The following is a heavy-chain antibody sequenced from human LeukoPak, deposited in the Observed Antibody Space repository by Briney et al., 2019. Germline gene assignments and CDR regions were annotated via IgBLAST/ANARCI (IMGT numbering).Heavy chain of an antibody. V-gene: IGHV4-4*07. D-gene: IGHD6-13*01. CDR1: VFTFSNAW. CDR2: IDTSGNT. J-gene: IGHJ2*01. CDR3: ARVSSSWYQDWYFDL. Sequence: GSLRLSCAPSVFTFSNAWMSWIPQPAGKGLEWIGRIDTSGNTNYKPSLKSRVTMSVDTSKNQFSLKLNSVTAADTAVYYCARVSSSWYQDWYFDLWGRGTLVTVSS.